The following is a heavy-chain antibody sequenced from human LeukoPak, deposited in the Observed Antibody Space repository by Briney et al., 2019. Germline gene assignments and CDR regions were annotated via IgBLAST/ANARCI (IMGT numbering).Heavy chain of an antibody. Sequence: GGSLRLSCAASGFTFSSYAMHWVRQAPGKGLEWVAVISYDGSNKYYADSVKGRFTISRDNSKNTLYLQMNSLRAEDTAVYYCARGLYCSSTSCYFDYYYYMDVWGKGTTVTVSS. D-gene: IGHD2-2*01. CDR1: GFTFSSYA. J-gene: IGHJ6*03. V-gene: IGHV3-30-3*01. CDR3: ARGLYCSSTSCYFDYYYYMDV. CDR2: ISYDGSNK.